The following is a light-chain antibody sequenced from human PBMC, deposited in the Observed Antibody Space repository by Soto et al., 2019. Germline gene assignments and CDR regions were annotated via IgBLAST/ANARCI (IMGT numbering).Light chain of an antibody. CDR1: QSISSY. J-gene: IGKJ1*01. CDR2: AAS. CDR3: KQSYSTPQA. Sequence: DIQMTQSPSSLSASVGDRVTITCRASQSISSYLNWYQQKPGKALKLLIYAASSFQSGVSSRFSGRGSGTDFTLTISSLQPEDFATYYCKQSYSTPQAFGQGTKVDIK. V-gene: IGKV1-39*01.